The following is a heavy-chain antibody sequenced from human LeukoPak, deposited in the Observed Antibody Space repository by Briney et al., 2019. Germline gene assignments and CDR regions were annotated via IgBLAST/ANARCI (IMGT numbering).Heavy chain of an antibody. CDR2: ISSSGSTI. V-gene: IGHV3-11*01. CDR1: GFTFSDYY. J-gene: IGHJ4*02. D-gene: IGHD1-26*01. Sequence: GGSLRLSCAASGFTFSDYYMSWVRQAPGKGLEWVSFISSSGSTINYADSVKGRFTISRDNAKNSLYLQMNSLRAEDTAVYYCAKGIRIVGATTSGFDYWGQGTLVTVSS. CDR3: AKGIRIVGATTSGFDY.